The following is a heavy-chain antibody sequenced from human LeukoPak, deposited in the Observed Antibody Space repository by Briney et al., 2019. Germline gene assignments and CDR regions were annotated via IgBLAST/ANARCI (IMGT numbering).Heavy chain of an antibody. CDR1: GFTFSSYD. D-gene: IGHD3-10*01. V-gene: IGHV3-13*04. Sequence: GGSLRLSCAASGFTFSSYDIHWVRQPIGKGLEWVSAIGTAGDTYYSGALKGGFTTSRKNAKNSLLFQLNSLRAGDKAVYYCSRLRESAFDIWGRGTMVTVSS. CDR2: IGTAGDT. J-gene: IGHJ3*02. CDR3: SRLRESAFDI.